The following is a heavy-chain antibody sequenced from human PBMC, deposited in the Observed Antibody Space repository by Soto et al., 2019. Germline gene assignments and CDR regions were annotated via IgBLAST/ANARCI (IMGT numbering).Heavy chain of an antibody. V-gene: IGHV4-30-4*01. J-gene: IGHJ6*02. CDR1: GGSISSGDHY. D-gene: IGHD5-18*01. CDR2: IYYSGTT. Sequence: SETLSLTCTVSGGSISSGDHYWSWIRQPPGKGLEWIGYIYYSGTTYYNPSLKSRVTISVDTSENQFSLKVNSVTAADTAVYYCARALRQLWPHYYYGMDVWGQGTTVTVSS. CDR3: ARALRQLWPHYYYGMDV.